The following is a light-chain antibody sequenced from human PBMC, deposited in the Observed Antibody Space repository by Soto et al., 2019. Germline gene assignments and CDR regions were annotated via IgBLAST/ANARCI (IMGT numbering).Light chain of an antibody. CDR3: SSYTSSTTPYD. CDR1: SSDVGGYNF. Sequence: QSVLTQPASMSGSPGQSITISCTGTSSDVGGYNFVSWFQHHPGKAPKLIIYDVSNRPSGVSNRFSGSKSGNTASLTISGLQAEDEADFYCSSYTSSTTPYDFGTGTKVTVL. J-gene: IGLJ1*01. V-gene: IGLV2-14*03. CDR2: DVS.